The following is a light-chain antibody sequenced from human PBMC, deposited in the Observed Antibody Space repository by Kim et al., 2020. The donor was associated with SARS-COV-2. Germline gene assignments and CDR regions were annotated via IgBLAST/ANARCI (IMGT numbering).Light chain of an antibody. CDR2: EDS. V-gene: IGLV3-10*01. CDR1: ALPKKY. Sequence: SYELTQPPSVSVSPGQTARITCSGDALPKKYAYWYQQKSGQAPVLVIYEDSKRPSGIPERFSGSSSGTMATLTISGAQVEDEADYYCYSTDSSGNHSCWVFGGGTQLTVL. CDR3: YSTDSSGNHSCWV. J-gene: IGLJ3*02.